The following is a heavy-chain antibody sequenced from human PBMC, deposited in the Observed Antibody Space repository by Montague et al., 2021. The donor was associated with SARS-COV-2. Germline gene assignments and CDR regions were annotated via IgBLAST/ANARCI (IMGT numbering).Heavy chain of an antibody. V-gene: IGHV4-31*03. Sequence: TLSLTCTVSGGSISSGGYYWSWIRQHPGKGLEWIGYIYYSGSTYYSPSLKSRVTISVDTPKNQFSLKLSSVTAADTAVYYCARASGKKTIFGVVIYYFDYWGQGTLVTVSS. CDR2: IYYSGST. CDR1: GGSISSGGYY. D-gene: IGHD3-3*01. J-gene: IGHJ4*02. CDR3: ARASGKKTIFGVVIYYFDY.